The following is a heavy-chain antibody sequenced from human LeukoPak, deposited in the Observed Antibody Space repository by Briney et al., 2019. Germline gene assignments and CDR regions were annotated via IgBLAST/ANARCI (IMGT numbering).Heavy chain of an antibody. CDR3: ARAVVTAAPYFDY. CDR1: GFTFSDYY. Sequence: GGSARLSCAASGFTFSDYYMSWIRQAPGKGLEWVSYISSSGSTIYYADSVKVRFTISRDNAKNSLSLQMNSLRAEDTALYYCARAVVTAAPYFDYWGQGILVTVSS. D-gene: IGHD2-15*01. J-gene: IGHJ4*02. CDR2: ISSSGSTI. V-gene: IGHV3-11*04.